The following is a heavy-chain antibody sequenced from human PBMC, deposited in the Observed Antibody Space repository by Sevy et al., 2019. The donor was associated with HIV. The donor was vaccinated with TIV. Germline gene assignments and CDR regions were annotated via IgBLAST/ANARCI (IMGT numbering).Heavy chain of an antibody. V-gene: IGHV3-21*01. D-gene: IGHD2-21*02. CDR2: ISSSSSYI. CDR1: GFTFSSYS. CDR3: ARHQGSVVVTAILVGGYYYYGMDV. J-gene: IGHJ6*02. Sequence: GGSLRLSCAASGFTFSSYSMKWVRQAPGKGLEWVSSISSSSSYIYYADSVKGRFTISRDNAKNSLYLQMNSLRAEDTAVYYCARHQGSVVVTAILVGGYYYYGMDVWGQGTTFTVSS.